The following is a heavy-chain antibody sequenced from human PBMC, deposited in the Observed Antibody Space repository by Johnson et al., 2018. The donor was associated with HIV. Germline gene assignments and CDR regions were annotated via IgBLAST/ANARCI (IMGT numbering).Heavy chain of an antibody. D-gene: IGHD3-22*01. V-gene: IGHV3-23*04. CDR3: AKDPYYETSAYYDDAFDI. J-gene: IGHJ3*02. CDR1: GFTVSSNY. Sequence: VQLVESGGGLVQPGGSLRLSCAASGFTVSSNYMSWVRQAPGKGLEWVSGIKWNGGGTGYADSVKGRFTISRDNSKNTLYLQMNSLRAEDTAVYYCAKDPYYETSAYYDDAFDIWGQGTLVTVSS. CDR2: IKWNGGGT.